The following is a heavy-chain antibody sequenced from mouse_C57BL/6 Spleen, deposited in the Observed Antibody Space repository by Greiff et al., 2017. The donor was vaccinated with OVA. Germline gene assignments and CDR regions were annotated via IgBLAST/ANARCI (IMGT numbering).Heavy chain of an antibody. CDR1: GFSLTSYA. CDR3: ARKGTTVYYYAMDY. CDR2: IWTGGGT. Sequence: VHLVESGPGLVAPSQSLSITCTVSGFSLTSYAISWVRQPPGKGLEWLGVIWTGGGTNYNSALKSRLSISKDNSKSQVVLKMNSLQTDDTARYYCARKGTTVYYYAMDYWGQGTSVTVSS. V-gene: IGHV2-9-1*01. D-gene: IGHD1-1*01. J-gene: IGHJ4*01.